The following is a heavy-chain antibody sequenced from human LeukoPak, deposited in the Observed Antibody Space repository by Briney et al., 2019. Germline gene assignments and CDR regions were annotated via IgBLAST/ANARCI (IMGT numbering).Heavy chain of an antibody. CDR3: ATVILTRIVGAT. CDR2: INPNSGGT. CDR1: GYTFTGYY. Sequence: ASVKVSCKASGYTFTGYYMHWVRQAPGQGLEWMGWINPNSGGTNYAQKFQGRVTMTRDTSISTAYMELSRLRSEDTAVYYCATVILTRIVGATWGQGTLVTVSS. J-gene: IGHJ4*02. V-gene: IGHV1-2*02. D-gene: IGHD1-26*01.